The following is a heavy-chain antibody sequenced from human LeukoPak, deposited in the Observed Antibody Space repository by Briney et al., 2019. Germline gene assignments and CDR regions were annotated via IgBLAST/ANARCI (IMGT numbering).Heavy chain of an antibody. CDR3: ARGPVSPKDYYYYYGMDV. CDR1: GGSISSGGYS. V-gene: IGHV4-30-2*01. CDR2: IYHSGST. J-gene: IGHJ6*02. D-gene: IGHD2-8*01. Sequence: PSQTLSLTCAVSGGSISSGGYSWSWNRQPRGKGLEWIGYIYHSGSTHYNPSLKSRVTISVDGSKNQFSLKLSSVTAADTAVYYCARGPVSPKDYYYYYGMDVWGQGTTVTVSS.